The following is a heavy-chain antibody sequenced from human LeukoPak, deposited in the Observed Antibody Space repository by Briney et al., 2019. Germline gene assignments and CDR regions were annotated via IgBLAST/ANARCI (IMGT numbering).Heavy chain of an antibody. CDR1: VGSISSGNW. D-gene: IGHD2-2*02. V-gene: IGHV4-4*02. Sequence: SGTLSLTCAVSVGSISSGNWWSWVRQSPGRGLEWIGEVYHNGTPNYNPSLKSRVTISADTFKNHFSLKLTSVAAADTAVYYCATAPILRGEAGEQYKYGMDVWGQGTTVIVSS. CDR3: ATAPILRGEAGEQYKYGMDV. J-gene: IGHJ6*02. CDR2: VYHNGTP.